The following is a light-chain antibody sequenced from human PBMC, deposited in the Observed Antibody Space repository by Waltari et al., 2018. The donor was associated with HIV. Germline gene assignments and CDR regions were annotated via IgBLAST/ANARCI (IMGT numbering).Light chain of an antibody. Sequence: QSALTQPASVSGSPGQSITLSCPGPSTDVGTYNLVSWYQQHPGKAPKLIIYEVTKRPSGVSNRFSGSKAGNTASLTISGLQADDEADYYCCSYVGSNTFFGTGTKVTVL. CDR1: STDVGTYNL. J-gene: IGLJ1*01. CDR2: EVT. V-gene: IGLV2-23*02. CDR3: CSYVGSNTF.